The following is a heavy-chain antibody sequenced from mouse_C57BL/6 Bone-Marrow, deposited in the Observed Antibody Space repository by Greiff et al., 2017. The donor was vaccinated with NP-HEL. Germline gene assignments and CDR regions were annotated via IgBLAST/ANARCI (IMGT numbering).Heavy chain of an antibody. CDR3: AREGTTVVAPDY. Sequence: QVQLQQPGAELVKPGASVKLSCKASGYTFTSYWMQWVKQRPGQGLEWIGEIDPSDSYTNYNHKFKGKATLTVDTSSSTAYMQLSSLTSEDSAVYYCAREGTTVVAPDYWGQGTTLTVSS. CDR1: GYTFTSYW. V-gene: IGHV1-50*01. D-gene: IGHD1-1*01. CDR2: IDPSDSYT. J-gene: IGHJ2*01.